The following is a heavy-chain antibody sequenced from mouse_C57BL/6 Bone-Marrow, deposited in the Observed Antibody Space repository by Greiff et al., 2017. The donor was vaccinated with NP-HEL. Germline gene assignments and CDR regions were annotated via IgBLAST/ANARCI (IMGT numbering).Heavy chain of an antibody. CDR2: IDPENGDT. J-gene: IGHJ1*03. Sequence: VQLQQSGAELVRPGASVKLSCTASGFNITDDYMHWVKQRPEQGLEWIGWIDPENGDTEYASKFQGKATITADTSSNTAYLQLSSLTSEDTAVYYCTTSAWYFDVWGRGTAVTVTA. CDR3: TTSAWYFDV. CDR1: GFNITDDY. V-gene: IGHV14-4*01.